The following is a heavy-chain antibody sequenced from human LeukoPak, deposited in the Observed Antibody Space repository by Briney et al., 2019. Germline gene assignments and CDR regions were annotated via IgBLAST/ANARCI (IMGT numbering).Heavy chain of an antibody. D-gene: IGHD2-15*01. CDR1: GFTVSSNY. Sequence: GGSLRLSCVASGFTVSSNYMSWVRQAPGKGLEWVSLIYSGGSTYYADSVKGRFTISRDNSKNTLYLQMNSLRAEDTAVYLCARDACSGGSCYQGVFDYWGQGTLVTVSS. V-gene: IGHV3-53*01. J-gene: IGHJ4*02. CDR2: IYSGGST. CDR3: ARDACSGGSCYQGVFDY.